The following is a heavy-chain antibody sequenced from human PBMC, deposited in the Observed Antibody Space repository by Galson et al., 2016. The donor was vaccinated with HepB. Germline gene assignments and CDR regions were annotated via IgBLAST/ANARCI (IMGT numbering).Heavy chain of an antibody. V-gene: IGHV1-18*01. Sequence: SVKVSCKASNYTFINHGISWVRQAPGQGLEWMGWISGYNGNTNYAQKHRGRVTMTTDTSTSTAYLELRSPRSDDTAVYYCAREGDFDGSSPAFDIWGQGTMVTVSA. CDR2: ISGYNGNT. D-gene: IGHD3-9*01. J-gene: IGHJ3*02. CDR1: NYTFINHG. CDR3: AREGDFDGSSPAFDI.